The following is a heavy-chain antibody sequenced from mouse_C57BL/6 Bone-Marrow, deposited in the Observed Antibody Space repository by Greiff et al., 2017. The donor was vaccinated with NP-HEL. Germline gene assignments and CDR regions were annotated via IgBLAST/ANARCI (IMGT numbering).Heavy chain of an antibody. CDR2: ISSGGDYI. D-gene: IGHD2-1*01. V-gene: IGHV5-9-1*02. J-gene: IGHJ3*01. Sequence: EVKVVESGEGLVKPGGSLKLSCAASGFTFSSYAMSWVRQTPEKRLEWVAYISSGGDYIYYADTVKGRFTISRDNARNTLYLQMSSLKSEDTAMYYCTREGGNYCFAYWGQGTLVTVSA. CDR3: TREGGNYCFAY. CDR1: GFTFSSYA.